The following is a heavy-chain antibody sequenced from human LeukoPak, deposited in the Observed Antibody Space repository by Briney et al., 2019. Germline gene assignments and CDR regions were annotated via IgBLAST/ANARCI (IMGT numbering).Heavy chain of an antibody. D-gene: IGHD3-22*01. V-gene: IGHV3-23*01. CDR2: LSGSGGNT. J-gene: IGHJ4*02. CDR1: GFTFSRYA. CDR3: ARGMSATSGYLELEY. Sequence: KPGGSLRLSCAASGFTFSRYAMSWVRQSPGKGLEWVSALSGSGGNTYSADSVKGRCTISRDNSLQTLFLHMNSLRAEDTAVYYCARGMSATSGYLELEYWGQGALVTVST.